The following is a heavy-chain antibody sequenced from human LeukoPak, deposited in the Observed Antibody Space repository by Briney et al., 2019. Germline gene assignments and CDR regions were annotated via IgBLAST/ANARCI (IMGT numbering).Heavy chain of an antibody. CDR1: GFTVSSNY. CDR2: IYSGGST. CDR3: ARDDYGSGRYYYMDV. Sequence: PGGSLRLSCAASGFTVSSNYMSWVRQAPGKGLEWVSVIYSGGSTYYADSVKGRFTIFRDNSKNTLYLQMNSLRAEDTAVYYCARDDYGSGRYYYMDVWGKGTTVTVSS. D-gene: IGHD3-10*01. J-gene: IGHJ6*03. V-gene: IGHV3-53*01.